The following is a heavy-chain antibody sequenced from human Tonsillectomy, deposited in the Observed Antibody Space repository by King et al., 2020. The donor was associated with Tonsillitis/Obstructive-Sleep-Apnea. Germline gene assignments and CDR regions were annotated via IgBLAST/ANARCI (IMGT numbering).Heavy chain of an antibody. D-gene: IGHD3-16*01. J-gene: IGHJ4*02. CDR3: ARGGGDGWDFDN. CDR1: GVIFSTQA. V-gene: IGHV3-48*02. Sequence: VQLVESGGGLVQPGGSLRLSCAASGVIFSTQAMNWVRQAPGKGLEGVSYITINSDTLYYADSVKGRFTISRDNAKNSLYLQMNSLRDEDTAVYYCARGGGDGWDFDNWGQGTLVTVSS. CDR2: ITINSDTL.